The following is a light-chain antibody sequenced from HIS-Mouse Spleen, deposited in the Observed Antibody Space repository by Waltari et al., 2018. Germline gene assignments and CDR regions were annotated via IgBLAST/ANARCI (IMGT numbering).Light chain of an antibody. V-gene: IGLV2-8*01. CDR3: SSYAGSNNSLYV. J-gene: IGLJ1*01. CDR2: EVT. CDR1: SSDVGGSTY. Sequence: QSALTPPPSASASPGQSVTISCTRTSSDVGGSTYVSRYQQHPGKAPKLMIYEVTKRPSGVPDRFSGSKSGNTASLTVSGLQAEDEADYYCSSYAGSNNSLYVFGTGTKVTVL.